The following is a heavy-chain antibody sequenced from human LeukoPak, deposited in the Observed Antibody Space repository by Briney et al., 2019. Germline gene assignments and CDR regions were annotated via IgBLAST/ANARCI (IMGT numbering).Heavy chain of an antibody. CDR3: ARDAGDDYYYYGMDV. Sequence: SETLSLTCTVSGGSISSYYWSWIRQPPGKGLEWIGYIYYSGSTNYNPPLKSRVTISVDTSKNQFSLKLSSVTAADTAVYYCARDAGDDYYYYGMDVWGQGTTVTVSS. V-gene: IGHV4-59*01. CDR2: IYYSGST. D-gene: IGHD3-10*01. J-gene: IGHJ6*02. CDR1: GGSISSYY.